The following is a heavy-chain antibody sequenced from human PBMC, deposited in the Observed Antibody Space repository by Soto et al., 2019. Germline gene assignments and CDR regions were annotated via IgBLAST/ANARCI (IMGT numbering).Heavy chain of an antibody. V-gene: IGHV4-31*03. D-gene: IGHD5-12*01. CDR1: GGSISSSGYY. CDR3: AREEGGGYDHRWFDP. Sequence: QVQLQESGPGLGKPSQTLSLTCTVSGGSISSSGYYWSWIRQHPGKGLEWIGYIYDSGNTYYNPSLKSRVTLTVDTSKNQFSLKLSSVTAADTAVYYCAREEGGGYDHRWFDPWGQGTLVTVSS. J-gene: IGHJ5*02. CDR2: IYDSGNT.